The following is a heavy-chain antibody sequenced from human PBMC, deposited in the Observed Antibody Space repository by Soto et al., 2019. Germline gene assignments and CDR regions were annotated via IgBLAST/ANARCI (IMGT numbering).Heavy chain of an antibody. V-gene: IGHV4-4*02. D-gene: IGHD3-22*01. CDR1: GVSISSGNW. Sequence: SETLSLTCDVSGVSISSGNWWSWVRQPPGKGLEWIAEVYNDGSANYHPSLESRATISVDRSKNQFSLRLSSVTAADTGKYYCARLVYDSSLNYLYFDTGAREHWSPSPQ. CDR3: ARLVYDSSLNYLYFDT. CDR2: VYNDGSA. J-gene: IGHJ4*02.